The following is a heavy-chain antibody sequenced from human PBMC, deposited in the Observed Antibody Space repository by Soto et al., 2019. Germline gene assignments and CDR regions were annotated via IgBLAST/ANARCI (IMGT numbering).Heavy chain of an antibody. J-gene: IGHJ5*02. Sequence: PGESLKISCKASGYSFTTYWISWVRQMPGKGLEWMGKIDPSDSYTNFSPYFQGQVTISADKSISTAYLQWSSLKASDTAMYYCAREGKNWFDPWGQGTLVTVSS. CDR2: IDPSDSYT. CDR3: AREGKNWFDP. V-gene: IGHV5-10-1*04. CDR1: GYSFTTYW.